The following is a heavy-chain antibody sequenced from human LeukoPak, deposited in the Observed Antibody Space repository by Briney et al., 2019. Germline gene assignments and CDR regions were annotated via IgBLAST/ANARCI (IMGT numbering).Heavy chain of an antibody. CDR1: GFTFFNYA. Sequence: GGSLRLSCVASGFTFFNYAITWVRQAPGKGLEWVSAISGSGDSTFNADSVKGRFTISRDNSKNTLYLQMNSLRAEDTALYYCATSTVAKYDYWGQGTLVAVSS. CDR3: ATSTVAKYDY. V-gene: IGHV3-23*01. D-gene: IGHD4-11*01. CDR2: ISGSGDST. J-gene: IGHJ4*02.